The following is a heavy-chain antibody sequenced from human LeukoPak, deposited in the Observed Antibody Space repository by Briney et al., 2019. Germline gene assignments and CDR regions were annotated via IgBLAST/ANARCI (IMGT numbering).Heavy chain of an antibody. Sequence: GGSLRLSCAASGFTFSDYYMSWIRQAPGKGLEWVSYITSGGGTIYYADSVKGRFTISRDNAKNSLYLQMNSLRVEDTAVYYCARDRILNYYYYMDAWGRGTTVNVSS. D-gene: IGHD2/OR15-2a*01. V-gene: IGHV3-11*04. CDR2: ITSGGGTI. J-gene: IGHJ6*03. CDR1: GFTFSDYY. CDR3: ARDRILNYYYYMDA.